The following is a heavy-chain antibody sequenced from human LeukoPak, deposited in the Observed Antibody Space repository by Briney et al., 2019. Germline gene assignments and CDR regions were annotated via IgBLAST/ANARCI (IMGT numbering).Heavy chain of an antibody. V-gene: IGHV4-4*07. D-gene: IGHD6-19*01. Sequence: PSETLSLTCTVSGGSLSSYYWSWVRHPAGKGLEWIGRIYTSGDTTYNPSLKSRVTMSVDTSKNQFSLKLTSVTAADTAVYFCARDQGWPFHFDCWGQGALVIVSS. J-gene: IGHJ4*02. CDR2: IYTSGDT. CDR1: GGSLSSYY. CDR3: ARDQGWPFHFDC.